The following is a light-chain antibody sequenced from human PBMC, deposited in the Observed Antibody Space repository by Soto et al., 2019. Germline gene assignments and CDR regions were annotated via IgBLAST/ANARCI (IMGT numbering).Light chain of an antibody. CDR3: QQYGSSPIT. CDR2: GAS. Sequence: EVVLTHSPGTLSLSQGERVTLSCRASQSIRRSYLAWYQEKPDQAPRLLIYGASYRATGIPDRFSGSGSGTDFTPTINSLEPADFAVYFCQQYGSSPITFGRGKRLE. J-gene: IGKJ5*01. V-gene: IGKV3-20*01. CDR1: QSIRRSY.